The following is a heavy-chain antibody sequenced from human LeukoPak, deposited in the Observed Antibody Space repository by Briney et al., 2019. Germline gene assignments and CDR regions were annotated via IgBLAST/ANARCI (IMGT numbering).Heavy chain of an antibody. CDR1: GGSISSSNW. CDR3: ASGSGSYPDNWFDP. D-gene: IGHD1-26*01. Sequence: SETLSLTCAVSGGSISSSNWWSWVRQPPGKGLEWIGKIYHSGSTNYNPSLKSRVTISVDKSKNQFSLKLSSVTAADTAVYYCASGSGSYPDNWFDPWGQGTLVTVSS. CDR2: IYHSGST. J-gene: IGHJ5*02. V-gene: IGHV4-4*02.